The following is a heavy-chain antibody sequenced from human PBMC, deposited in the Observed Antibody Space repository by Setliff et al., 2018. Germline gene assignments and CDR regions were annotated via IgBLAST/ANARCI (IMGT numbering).Heavy chain of an antibody. CDR3: ARENGYCSGGACYFMFDY. CDR1: GGSSSSHY. V-gene: IGHV4-59*11. Sequence: SETLSLTCTVSGGSSSSHYWSWIRQPPGKGLEWIGYXXXXXXXXXXXXXXSRXXXSLDTAKNQFSLELRAVTAADTALYYCARENGYCSGGACYFMFDYWGQGTLVTVSS. D-gene: IGHD2-15*01. CDR2: XXXXXXX. J-gene: IGHJ4*02.